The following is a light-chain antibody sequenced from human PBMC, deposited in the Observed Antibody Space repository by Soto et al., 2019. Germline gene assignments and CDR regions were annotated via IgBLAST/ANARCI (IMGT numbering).Light chain of an antibody. CDR1: QSVSSY. CDR3: QQRSNWPPSIT. Sequence: EIVLTQSPATLSLSPGARDTLSCRASQSVSSYLAWYQQKTGQAPRLLIYDASNRATGIPARFSGSGSGTDFTLTISSLEPEDFAVYYCQQRSNWPPSITCGQGKRREIK. J-gene: IGKJ5*01. CDR2: DAS. V-gene: IGKV3-11*01.